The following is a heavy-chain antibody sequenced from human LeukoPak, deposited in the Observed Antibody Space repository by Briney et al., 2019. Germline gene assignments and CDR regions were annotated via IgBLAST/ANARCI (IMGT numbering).Heavy chain of an antibody. CDR2: IYYSGST. CDR1: GGSISSYY. J-gene: IGHJ3*02. D-gene: IGHD3-10*01. Sequence: PSETLSLTCTVSGGSISSYYWSWIRQPPGKGLEWIGYIYYSGSTNYNPSLKSRVTISVDTSKNQFSLKLSSVTAADTAVYYCASHYGSGSYLGEAFDIWGQGTMVTVSS. CDR3: ASHYGSGSYLGEAFDI. V-gene: IGHV4-59*01.